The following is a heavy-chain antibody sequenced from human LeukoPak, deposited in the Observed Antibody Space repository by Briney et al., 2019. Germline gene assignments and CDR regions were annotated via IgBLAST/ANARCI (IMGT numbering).Heavy chain of an antibody. J-gene: IGHJ5*02. CDR2: IYYSGST. CDR1: GGSISSYY. D-gene: IGHD3-10*01. CDR3: ARDVVLLWFGELLDGWFDP. V-gene: IGHV4-59*12. Sequence: SETLSLTCTVSGGSISSYYWSWIRQPPGKGLEWIGYIYYSGSTNYNPSLKSRVTISVDTSKNQFSLKLSSVTAADTAVYYCARDVVLLWFGELLDGWFDPWGQGTLVTVSS.